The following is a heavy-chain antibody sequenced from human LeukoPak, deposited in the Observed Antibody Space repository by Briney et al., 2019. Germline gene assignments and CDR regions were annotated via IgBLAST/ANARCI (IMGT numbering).Heavy chain of an antibody. V-gene: IGHV3-53*01. CDR1: GFSVTSNY. J-gene: IGHJ4*02. D-gene: IGHD1-26*01. CDR2: IHSNGGT. CDR3: ARGVGSPATFDY. Sequence: GGSLRLSCSASGFSVTSNYMSWVRQAPGKGLQWVSVIHSNGGTDYAGSVRGRFTISRDNAKNSLYLQMNSLRAEDTAVYYCARGVGSPATFDYWGQGTLVTVSS.